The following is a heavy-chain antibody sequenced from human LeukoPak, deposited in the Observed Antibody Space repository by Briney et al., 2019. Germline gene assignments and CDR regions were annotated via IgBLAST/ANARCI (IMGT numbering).Heavy chain of an antibody. D-gene: IGHD3-9*01. CDR1: GYTFTSYA. Sequence: ASVKVSCKASGYTFTSYAMHWVRQAPGQRLEWMGWINAGNGNTKYSQKFQGRVTITRDTSASTAYMELSSLRSEDTAVYYCARDLNGDILTGYYTGDPFDYWGQGTLVTVSS. V-gene: IGHV1-3*01. J-gene: IGHJ4*02. CDR2: INAGNGNT. CDR3: ARDLNGDILTGYYTGDPFDY.